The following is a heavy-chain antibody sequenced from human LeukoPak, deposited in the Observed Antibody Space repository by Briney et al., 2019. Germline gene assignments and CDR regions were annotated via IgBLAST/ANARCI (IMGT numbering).Heavy chain of an antibody. V-gene: IGHV4-39*01. Sequence: PSETLPLTCTVSGGSISSSSYYWGWIRQPPGKGLEWIGSIYYSGSTYYNPSLKSRVTISVDTSKNQFSLKLSSVTAADTAVYYCARHPINTYYYDSSGWAWGQGTLVTVSS. D-gene: IGHD3-22*01. CDR1: GGSISSSSYY. J-gene: IGHJ5*02. CDR2: IYYSGST. CDR3: ARHPINTYYYDSSGWA.